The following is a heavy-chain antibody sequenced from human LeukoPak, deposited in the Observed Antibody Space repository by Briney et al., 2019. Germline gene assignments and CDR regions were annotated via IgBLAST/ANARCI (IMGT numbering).Heavy chain of an antibody. Sequence: GESLKISCKGCGYSFTSYWIGWVRQMPGKGLEWMGIIYPGDSDTRYSPSFQGQVTISADKSISTAYLQWSSLKASDTAMYYCASLDIVVVPAAPDAFDIWGQGTMVTVSS. CDR2: IYPGDSDT. J-gene: IGHJ3*02. D-gene: IGHD2-2*01. CDR1: GYSFTSYW. CDR3: ASLDIVVVPAAPDAFDI. V-gene: IGHV5-51*01.